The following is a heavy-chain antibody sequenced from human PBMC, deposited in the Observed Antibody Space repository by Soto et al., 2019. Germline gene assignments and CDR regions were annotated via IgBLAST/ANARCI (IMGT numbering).Heavy chain of an antibody. CDR3: AKADHYDFWTGFNYHYCMDV. CDR2: ISGGGDST. Sequence: EVQLMESGGGLVQPGGSLRLSCAASGFTFSSYAMNWVRQAPGKGLEWVSGISGGGDSTYNVDSVKGRFTISRDNSKNTLWLQMNSLRADETAVYYCAKADHYDFWTGFNYHYCMDVWGKWTTVSVSS. J-gene: IGHJ6*03. V-gene: IGHV3-23*01. CDR1: GFTFSSYA. D-gene: IGHD3-3*01.